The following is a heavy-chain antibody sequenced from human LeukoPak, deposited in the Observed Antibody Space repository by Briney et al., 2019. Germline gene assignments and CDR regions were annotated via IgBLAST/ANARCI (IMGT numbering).Heavy chain of an antibody. V-gene: IGHV1-2*04. Sequence: GASVKVSCKASGYTFTGYYIHGVRQAPGQGLEWMGWINPNSGGTNYAQKFQGWVAMTRDTSNSTAYMELSRLRSDDTAVYYCATARDGMDVWGQGTTVTVSS. J-gene: IGHJ6*02. CDR1: GYTFTGYY. CDR3: ATARDGMDV. CDR2: INPNSGGT.